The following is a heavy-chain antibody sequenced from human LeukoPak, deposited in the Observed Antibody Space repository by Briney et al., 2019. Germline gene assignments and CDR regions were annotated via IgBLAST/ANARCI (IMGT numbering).Heavy chain of an antibody. V-gene: IGHV3-48*03. CDR3: ARGRGPYYYYYYYMDV. D-gene: IGHD5-24*01. Sequence: GGSLGLSCAASGFTFSSYEMNWVRQAPGKGLEWVSYISSSGSTIYYADSVKGRFAISRDNAKNSLYLQMNSLRAEDTAVYYCARGRGPYYYYYYYMDVWGKGTTVTVSS. CDR2: ISSSGSTI. J-gene: IGHJ6*03. CDR1: GFTFSSYE.